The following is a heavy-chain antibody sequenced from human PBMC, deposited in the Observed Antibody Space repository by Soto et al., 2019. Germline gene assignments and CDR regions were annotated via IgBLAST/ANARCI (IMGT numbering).Heavy chain of an antibody. V-gene: IGHV1-69*13. CDR2: IIPIFGTA. D-gene: IGHD5-18*01. CDR3: ARDVGYSYGSRALFYY. CDR1: GGTFSSYA. J-gene: IGHJ4*02. Sequence: PSVKVSCKASGGTFSSYAISWVRQAPGQGLEWMGGIIPIFGTANYAQKFQGRVTITADESTSTAYMELSSLRSEDTAVYYCARDVGYSYGSRALFYYWGQGTLVTVSS.